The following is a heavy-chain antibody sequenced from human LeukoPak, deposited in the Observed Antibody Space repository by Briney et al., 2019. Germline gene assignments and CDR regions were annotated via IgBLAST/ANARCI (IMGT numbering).Heavy chain of an antibody. V-gene: IGHV3-7*03. D-gene: IGHD6-13*01. J-gene: IGHJ4*02. CDR2: IKPDGTTK. Sequence: GGSLRLSCAASGFPFSSYSMTWVRQAPGKGLEWVANIKPDGTTKFYVDSVKGRFTISRDNALNSLYLQMNSLRAEDTAIYYCARSIPYGTTWYGCSDYWGQGTLVTVSS. CDR3: ARSIPYGTTWYGCSDY. CDR1: GFPFSSYS.